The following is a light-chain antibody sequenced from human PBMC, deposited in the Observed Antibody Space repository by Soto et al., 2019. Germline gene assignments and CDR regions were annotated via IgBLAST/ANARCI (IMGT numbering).Light chain of an antibody. CDR2: GAY. J-gene: IGKJ4*01. V-gene: IGKV3-15*01. CDR3: KQYINLPRT. CDR1: QSVSSN. Sequence: EIVMTQSPATLSVSPGEGATLSCRASQSVSSNLVWYQHKPGQAPRLLIYGAYTRATDVPARFSGSGSGTDFTLTIRSLQSEDYAVYYCKQYINLPRTFGGGTKVDIK.